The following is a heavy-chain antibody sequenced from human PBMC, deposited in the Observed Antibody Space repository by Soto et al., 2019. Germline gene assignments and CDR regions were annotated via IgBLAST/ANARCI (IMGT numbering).Heavy chain of an antibody. Sequence: AQTIPLTYALSRESAYSNSASRNWIRQSQSRGLEWLGRTYYRSKWYNDYAVAVKSRITINPDTSKNQFSLQLNSVTPEDTAVYYCSSETSSSKEYGRHVCGQGTTV. CDR3: SSETSSSKEYGRHV. V-gene: IGHV6-1*01. D-gene: IGHD6-6*01. CDR2: TYYRSKWYN. J-gene: IGHJ6*02. CDR1: RESAYSNSAS.